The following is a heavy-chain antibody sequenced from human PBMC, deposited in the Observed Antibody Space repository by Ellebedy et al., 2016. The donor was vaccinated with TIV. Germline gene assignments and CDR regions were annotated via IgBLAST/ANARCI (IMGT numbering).Heavy chain of an antibody. Sequence: ASVKVSCKASGYTFTRYYMHWVRQAPGQGLEWMGWMNPNSGNTGYAQRFQGRVTMTRNTSISTAYMELSSLRSEDTAVYYCARRRDGGDRSWGYWGQGTVVIVSS. CDR2: MNPNSGNT. CDR1: GYTFTRYY. D-gene: IGHD2-21*02. J-gene: IGHJ4*02. CDR3: ARRRDGGDRSWGY. V-gene: IGHV1-8*01.